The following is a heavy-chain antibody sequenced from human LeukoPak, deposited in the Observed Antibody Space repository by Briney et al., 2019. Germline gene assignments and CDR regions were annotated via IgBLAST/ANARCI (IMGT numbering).Heavy chain of an antibody. Sequence: GGSLRLSCAASGFTFSSYSMNWVRQAPGKGLEWVSSVSSSSSYIYYADSVKGRFTISRDNAKNSLYLQMNSLRAEDTAVYYCARDANQKSGSYYDYWGQGTLVTVSS. V-gene: IGHV3-21*01. CDR1: GFTFSSYS. CDR3: ARDANQKSGSYYDY. D-gene: IGHD1-26*01. CDR2: VSSSSSYI. J-gene: IGHJ4*02.